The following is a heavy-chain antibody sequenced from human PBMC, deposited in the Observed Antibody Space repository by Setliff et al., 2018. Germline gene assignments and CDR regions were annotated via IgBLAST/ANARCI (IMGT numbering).Heavy chain of an antibody. Sequence: VASVKVSCKVSGYTLTELSMHWVRQAPGKGLEWMGGFDPEDGETIYAQKFQGRVTVTADKSTSTAYMELSSLRSEDTAVYYCARGRHPPWSGYPYYYMDVWGKGTTVTVS. D-gene: IGHD3-3*01. CDR1: GYTLTELS. CDR3: ARGRHPPWSGYPYYYMDV. V-gene: IGHV1-24*01. CDR2: FDPEDGET. J-gene: IGHJ6*03.